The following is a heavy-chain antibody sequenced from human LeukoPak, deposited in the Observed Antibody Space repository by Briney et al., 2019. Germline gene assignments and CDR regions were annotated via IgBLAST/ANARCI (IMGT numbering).Heavy chain of an antibody. Sequence: GGSLRLSCAASGYTFSTLDMHWVRQASGRGLEWVSSIASTGATFYAVSVKGRSAISRENAKNSLYLQMNRLRAGDTAVYYCVRGGEIGLDYWGQGTLVTVSP. CDR1: GYTFSTLD. CDR2: IASTGAT. J-gene: IGHJ4*02. V-gene: IGHV3-13*01. D-gene: IGHD3-16*01. CDR3: VRGGEIGLDY.